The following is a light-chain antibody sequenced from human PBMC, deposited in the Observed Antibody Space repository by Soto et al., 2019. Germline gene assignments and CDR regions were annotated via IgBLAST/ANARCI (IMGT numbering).Light chain of an antibody. CDR2: SNN. J-gene: IGLJ2*01. V-gene: IGLV1-44*01. CDR3: ATWDDSLSGL. CDR1: SSNIGSNI. Sequence: QSVLTQPPSASGTPGQRVTISCSGSSSNIGSNIVNWYQQVPGTAPKLLIYSNNQRPSAVPYRCSGSKSGTSASLTSSGLQSEDEADYYCATWDDSLSGLFGGGTKLTVL.